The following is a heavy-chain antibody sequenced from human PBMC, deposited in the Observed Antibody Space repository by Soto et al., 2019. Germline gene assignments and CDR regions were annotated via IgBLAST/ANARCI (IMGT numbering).Heavy chain of an antibody. D-gene: IGHD5-18*01. Sequence: PGGSLGLSCAASGFTFSSYAMHWVRQAPGKGLEWVAVISYDGSNKYYADSVKGRFTISRDNSKNTLYLQMNSLRAEDTAVYYCALFFGYSYGYNYYGMDVWGQGTTVTVSS. J-gene: IGHJ6*02. V-gene: IGHV3-30-3*01. CDR3: ALFFGYSYGYNYYGMDV. CDR1: GFTFSSYA. CDR2: ISYDGSNK.